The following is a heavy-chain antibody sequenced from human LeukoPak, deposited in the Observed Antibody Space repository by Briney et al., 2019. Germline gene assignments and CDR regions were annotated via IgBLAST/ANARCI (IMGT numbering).Heavy chain of an antibody. V-gene: IGHV1-2*02. Sequence: ASVKVSCKASGYTFTSYGISWVRQAPGQGLEWMGWINPDGGGTNYAQKFQGRVTMTRDASISTAYMELSRLTSDDTAVYYCAKDRGPECWGSFDYWGQGTLVTVSS. J-gene: IGHJ4*02. D-gene: IGHD3-16*01. CDR3: AKDRGPECWGSFDY. CDR2: INPDGGGT. CDR1: GYTFTSYG.